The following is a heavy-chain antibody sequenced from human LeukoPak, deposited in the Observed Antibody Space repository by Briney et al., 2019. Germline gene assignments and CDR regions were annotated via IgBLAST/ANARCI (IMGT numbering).Heavy chain of an antibody. D-gene: IGHD2-2*01. J-gene: IGHJ3*02. CDR1: GGSISSYY. CDR2: IYYSGST. Sequence: SETLSLTCTVSGGSISSYYWSWIRQPPGKGLEWIGYIYYSGSTNYNPSLKSRVTISVDTSKNQFSLKLSSVTAADTAVYYCARDGVGYCSSTSCPSSFDIWGQGTMVTVSS. V-gene: IGHV4-59*01. CDR3: ARDGVGYCSSTSCPSSFDI.